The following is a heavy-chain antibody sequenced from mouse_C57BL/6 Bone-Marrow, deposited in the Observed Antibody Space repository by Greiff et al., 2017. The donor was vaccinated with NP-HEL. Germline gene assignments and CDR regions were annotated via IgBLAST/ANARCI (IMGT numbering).Heavy chain of an antibody. J-gene: IGHJ1*03. CDR1: GFTFSSYA. CDR2: ISDGGSYT. Sequence: EVMLVESGGGLVKPGGSLKLSCAASGFTFSSYAMSWVRQTPEKRLEWVATISDGGSYTYYPDNVKGRFTISRDNAKNNLYLQMSHLKSEDTAMYYCARPPYYYGSSPWYFDVWGTGTTVTVSS. CDR3: ARPPYYYGSSPWYFDV. V-gene: IGHV5-4*03. D-gene: IGHD1-1*01.